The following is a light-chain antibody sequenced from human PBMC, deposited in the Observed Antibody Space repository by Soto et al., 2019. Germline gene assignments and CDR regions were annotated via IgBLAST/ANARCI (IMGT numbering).Light chain of an antibody. Sequence: SLSTLSVSKRDRATITCRASQSISSRLAWYQQKPGKAPKLLIYDASSLESGVPSRFSGSGSGTEFTLTISSLQPDDFATYYCQQYNSYRTFGQGSIV. CDR2: DAS. CDR1: QSISSR. J-gene: IGKJ1*01. CDR3: QQYNSYRT. V-gene: IGKV1-5*01.